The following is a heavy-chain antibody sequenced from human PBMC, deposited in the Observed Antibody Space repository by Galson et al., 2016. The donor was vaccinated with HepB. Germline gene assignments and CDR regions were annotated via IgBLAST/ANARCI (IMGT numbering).Heavy chain of an antibody. CDR3: ARGSITLIPWAA. V-gene: IGHV4-39*01. J-gene: IGHJ3*01. Sequence: ETLSLTCTVSGGSISSSSYYWGWIRQPPGKGLEWIGNVYYGGNTDNNPSLKSRVTITVDTSKNQFSLRLRSVTAADTAVYYCARGSITLIPWAAWGQGTMVTVSS. D-gene: IGHD3-22*01. CDR2: VYYGGNT. CDR1: GGSISSSSYY.